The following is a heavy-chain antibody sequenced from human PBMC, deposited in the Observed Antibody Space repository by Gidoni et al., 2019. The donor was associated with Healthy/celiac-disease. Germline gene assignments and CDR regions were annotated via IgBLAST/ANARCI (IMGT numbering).Heavy chain of an antibody. D-gene: IGHD2-8*02. CDR3: AREVLVVYAMGYNWFDP. CDR2: TYYRSKWYN. V-gene: IGHV6-1*01. J-gene: IGHJ5*02. CDR1: GDSVSSNSAA. Sequence: QVQLQQSGPGLVKPSQTLSLTCAISGDSVSSNSAAWNWIRQSPSRGLEWLGRTYYRSKWYNDYAVSVKSRITINPDTSKNQFSLQLNSVTPEDTAVYYCAREVLVVYAMGYNWFDPWGQGTLVTVSS.